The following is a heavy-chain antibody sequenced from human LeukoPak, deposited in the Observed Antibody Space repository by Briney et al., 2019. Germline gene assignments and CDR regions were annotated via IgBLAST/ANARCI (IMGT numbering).Heavy chain of an antibody. CDR1: GGTFSSYA. V-gene: IGHV1-69*13. CDR3: ARDSGNWNDPFDY. J-gene: IGHJ4*02. Sequence: LVKVSCKASGGTFSSYAISWVRQAPGQGLEWMGGIIPIFGTANYAQKFQGRVTITADESTSTAYMELSSLRSEDTAVYYCARDSGNWNDPFDYWGQGTLVTVSS. D-gene: IGHD1-1*01. CDR2: IIPIFGTA.